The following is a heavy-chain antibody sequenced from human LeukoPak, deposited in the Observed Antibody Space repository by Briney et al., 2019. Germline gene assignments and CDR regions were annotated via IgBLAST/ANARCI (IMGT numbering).Heavy chain of an antibody. V-gene: IGHV4-59*01. CDR3: AREGSSWYFDY. CDR1: GGSISSYY. J-gene: IGHJ4*02. D-gene: IGHD6-13*01. CDR2: IYYSGST. Sequence: SETLSLTCTVSGGSISSYYWSWIRQPPGKGLEWIGYIYYSGSTNYNPSLKSRVTISVDTSKNQFSLKLSSVTAADTAAYYCAREGSSWYFDYWGQGTLVTVSS.